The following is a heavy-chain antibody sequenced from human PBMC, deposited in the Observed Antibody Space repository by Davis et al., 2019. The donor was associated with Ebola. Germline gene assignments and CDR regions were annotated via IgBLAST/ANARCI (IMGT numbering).Heavy chain of an antibody. Sequence: GESPKTPFNAPGYRLPTYWIAWVRQMPGKGLEWMGIIYPCDSDTRYSPSFQGQVPISADKSITTAYLQWSSLKASDTAMDYCARMGKRYYDSLWDYWGQGTLVTVSS. J-gene: IGHJ4*02. CDR1: GYRLPTYW. V-gene: IGHV5-51*01. D-gene: IGHD3-16*01. CDR3: ARMGKRYYDSLWDY. CDR2: IYPCDSDT.